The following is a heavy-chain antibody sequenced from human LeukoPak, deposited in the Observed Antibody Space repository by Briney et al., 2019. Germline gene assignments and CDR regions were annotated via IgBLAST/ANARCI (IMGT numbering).Heavy chain of an antibody. Sequence: SQTLSLTCTVSGGSISSGDYYWSWIRQPPGKGLEWIGYIYYSGSTYYNPSLKSRVTLSVDTSKNQFSLKLSSVTAADTAVYYCARVAPSWQLITYFDYWGQGPLVTVSS. D-gene: IGHD3-22*01. V-gene: IGHV4-30-4*01. CDR3: ARVAPSWQLITYFDY. J-gene: IGHJ4*02. CDR1: GGSISSGDYY. CDR2: IYYSGST.